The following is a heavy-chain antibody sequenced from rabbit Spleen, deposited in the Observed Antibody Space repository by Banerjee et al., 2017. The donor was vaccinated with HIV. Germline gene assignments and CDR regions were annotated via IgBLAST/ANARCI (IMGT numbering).Heavy chain of an antibody. J-gene: IGHJ6*01. CDR2: IDTGSSGFT. D-gene: IGHD8-1*01. CDR3: ARDTGSSFSSYGMDL. Sequence: QEQLEESGGDLVKPGASLTLTCIASGVSFSADSFSGDSYMCWVRQAPGKGLEWIECIDTGSSGFTYFASWAKGRFTISRTSSTTVTLEMTSLTVADTATYFCARDTGSSFSSYGMDLWGPGTLVTVS. V-gene: IGHV1S45*01. CDR1: GVSFSADSF.